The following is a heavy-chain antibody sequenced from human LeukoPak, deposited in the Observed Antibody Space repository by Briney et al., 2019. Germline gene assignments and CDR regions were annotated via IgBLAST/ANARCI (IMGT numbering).Heavy chain of an antibody. D-gene: IGHD3-22*01. CDR3: ARSPLDSSGYALDY. CDR2: IIPIFGTA. CDR1: GGTFSSYA. J-gene: IGHJ4*02. Sequence: WASVKVSCKASGGTFSSYAISWVRQAPGQGLEWMGGIIPIFGTANYAQRFQGRVTITADKSTSIAYMELSSLRSEDTAVYYCARSPLDSSGYALDYWGQGTLVTVSS. V-gene: IGHV1-69*06.